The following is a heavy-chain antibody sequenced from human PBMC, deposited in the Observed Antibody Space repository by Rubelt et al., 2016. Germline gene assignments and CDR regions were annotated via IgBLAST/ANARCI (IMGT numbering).Heavy chain of an antibody. CDR2: ISGSGGST. V-gene: IGHV3-23*01. CDR1: YA. D-gene: IGHD5-12*01. CDR3: AKWGVANFDY. Sequence: YAMSWVRQAPGKGLEWVSAISGSGGSTYYADSVKGRFTISRDNSKNTLYLQMNSLRAEDTAVYYCAKWGVANFDYWGQGTLVTVSS. J-gene: IGHJ4*02.